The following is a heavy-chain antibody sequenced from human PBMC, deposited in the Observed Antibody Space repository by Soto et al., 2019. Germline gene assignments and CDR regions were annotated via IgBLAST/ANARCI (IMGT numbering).Heavy chain of an antibody. CDR2: INSDGTST. D-gene: IGHD1-26*01. V-gene: IGHV3-74*01. Sequence: GGSLRLSCAASGFTFSSDWMHWVRQAPGKGLVWVSRINSDGTSTSYADSVKGRFTISRDNAKNTLYLQMNSLRAEDTAVYYCAREKLNTVTGLYRGFDPWGQGTQVTVSS. CDR1: GFTFSSDW. CDR3: AREKLNTVTGLYRGFDP. J-gene: IGHJ5*02.